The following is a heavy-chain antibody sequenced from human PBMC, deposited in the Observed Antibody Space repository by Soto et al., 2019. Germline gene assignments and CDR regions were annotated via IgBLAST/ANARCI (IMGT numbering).Heavy chain of an antibody. Sequence: QVQLVQSGAEVKKPGSSVKVSCKASGGTFSSYAISWVRQAPGQGLEWMGGIIPIFGTANYAQKFQGRVTITADEATSTAYMERSSLRSEDTAVYYCARAAHMVRGLRYGMDVWGQGTTVTVSS. CDR3: ARAAHMVRGLRYGMDV. J-gene: IGHJ6*02. V-gene: IGHV1-69*01. CDR1: GGTFSSYA. CDR2: IIPIFGTA. D-gene: IGHD3-10*01.